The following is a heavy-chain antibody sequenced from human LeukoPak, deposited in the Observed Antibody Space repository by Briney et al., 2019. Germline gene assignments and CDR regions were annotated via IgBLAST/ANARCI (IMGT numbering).Heavy chain of an antibody. J-gene: IGHJ4*02. V-gene: IGHV4-61*02. D-gene: IGHD5-24*01. CDR2: IYTSGST. CDR1: GGSISSGSYY. Sequence: SQTLSLTCTVSGGSISSGSYYWSWIRQPAGKGLEWIGRIYTSGSTYYNPSLKSRVTISVDTSKNQFSLKLNSVTAADTAVYYCARDRDGYNAFDYWGQGTLVTVSS. CDR3: ARDRDGYNAFDY.